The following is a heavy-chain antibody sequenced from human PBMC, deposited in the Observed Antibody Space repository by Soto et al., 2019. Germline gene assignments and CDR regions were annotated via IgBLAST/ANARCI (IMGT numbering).Heavy chain of an antibody. CDR2: ISYDGSNK. V-gene: IGHV3-30-3*01. D-gene: IGHD6-19*01. J-gene: IGHJ4*02. CDR1: GFTFGSYA. Sequence: GGSLRLSCAASGFTFGSYAMHWVRQAPGKGLEWVAVISYDGSNKYYADSVKGRFTISRDNSKNTLYLQMNSLRAEDTAVYYCARDLKSTEQWSFDYWGQGTLVTVSS. CDR3: ARDLKSTEQWSFDY.